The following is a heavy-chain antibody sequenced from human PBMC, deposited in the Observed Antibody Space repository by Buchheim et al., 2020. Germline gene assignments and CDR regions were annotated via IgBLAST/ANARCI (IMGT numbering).Heavy chain of an antibody. CDR3: ARSRIEVGAYDY. CDR2: ISSSGSRM. V-gene: IGHV3-48*02. D-gene: IGHD1-26*01. Sequence: EVQLVESGGGLVQPGGSLRLSCAASGFPFSSYSMNWVRQAPGKGLEWVSYISSSGSRMSYSDSVQGRFTISRDNAKNALYLQMHSLRDDDTAVYYCARSRIEVGAYDYWGQGSL. J-gene: IGHJ4*02. CDR1: GFPFSSYS.